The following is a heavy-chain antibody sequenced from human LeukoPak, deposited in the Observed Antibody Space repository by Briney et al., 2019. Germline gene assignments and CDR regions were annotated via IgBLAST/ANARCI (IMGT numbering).Heavy chain of an antibody. Sequence: GGSLRLSCAASGFTVRSNYLSWVRQAPGKGLVWVSRINSDGNSTSYADSVKGRFTISRDNAKSTLYLQMNSLRAEDTAVYYCARDSISAAGDLDYWGQGTLVTVSS. D-gene: IGHD6-13*01. CDR2: INSDGNST. V-gene: IGHV3-74*01. J-gene: IGHJ4*02. CDR1: GFTVRSNY. CDR3: ARDSISAAGDLDY.